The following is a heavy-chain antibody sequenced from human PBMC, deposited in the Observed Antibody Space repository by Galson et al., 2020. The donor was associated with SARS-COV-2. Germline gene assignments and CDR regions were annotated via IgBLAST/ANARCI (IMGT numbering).Heavy chain of an antibody. Sequence: SETLSLTCAVSGTSISSGSYSWHWIRQPPGKGREWIGYISHSGSTDYNPSLKSPVTISGERSKNQFSLRLSSVTAADTAVYYCARLHYGEYAPEAFDIWGQGTRVTVAS. CDR3: ARLHYGEYAPEAFDI. V-gene: IGHV4-30-2*01. J-gene: IGHJ3*02. CDR1: GTSISSGSYS. CDR2: ISHSGST. D-gene: IGHD4-17*01.